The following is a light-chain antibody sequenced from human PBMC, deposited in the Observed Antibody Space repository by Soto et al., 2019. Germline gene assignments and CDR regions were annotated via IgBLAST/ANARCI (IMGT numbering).Light chain of an antibody. CDR3: QQYVSSPWA. V-gene: IGKV3-20*01. CDR1: QSVSRY. CDR2: DAS. Sequence: EMVLTQSPVTLSLSPVERATLSCRASQSVSRYLAWYQQKPGQAPRLLIYDASNRATGIPARFSGSGSGTDFTLTISRLEPEDFAVYYCQQYVSSPWAFGQGTKVDIK. J-gene: IGKJ1*01.